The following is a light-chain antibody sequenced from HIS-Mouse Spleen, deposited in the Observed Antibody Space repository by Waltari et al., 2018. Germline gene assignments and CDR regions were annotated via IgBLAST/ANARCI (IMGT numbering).Light chain of an antibody. CDR2: LGS. J-gene: IGKJ3*01. CDR1: QSLLHSNGYNY. CDR3: MQTIQTPPFT. Sequence: IVMTQSPLSLPVTPGDPVSISCRSSQSLLHSNGYNYVDWYLQKPGQSPQLLIYLGSNRASGVPDRFGGGGSGRDFSMKISRVEAEDVGVYYCMQTIQTPPFTFGPGTKVDI. V-gene: IGKV2-28*01.